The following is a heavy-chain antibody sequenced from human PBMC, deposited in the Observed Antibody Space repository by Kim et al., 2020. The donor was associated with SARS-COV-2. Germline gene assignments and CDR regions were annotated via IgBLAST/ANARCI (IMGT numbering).Heavy chain of an antibody. CDR2: ISASGDQT. J-gene: IGHJ4*02. D-gene: IGHD3-10*01. CDR3: ARGFGELLGLRCYSDS. V-gene: IGHV3-23*01. CDR1: GFIFNRFA. Sequence: GGSLRLSCEGSGFIFNRFAMSWVRQAPGKGLEWVSTISASGDQTYYADSVKGRFSISRDNFKNTVYLEMNSLRAEDTAIYYSARGFGELLGLRCYSDSWGEGTLVAVPS.